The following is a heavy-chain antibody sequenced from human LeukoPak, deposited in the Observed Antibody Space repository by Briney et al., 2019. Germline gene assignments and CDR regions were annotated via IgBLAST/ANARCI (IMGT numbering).Heavy chain of an antibody. CDR3: AKDGGSGWYYFDY. D-gene: IGHD6-19*01. CDR1: GFTFDDYA. V-gene: IGHV3-9*01. CDR2: ISWNSGSI. J-gene: IGHJ4*02. Sequence: GGPLRLSCAASGFTFDDYAMHWVRQAPGKGLEWVSGISWNSGSIGYADSVKGRFTISRDNAKNSLYLQMNSLRAEDTALYYCAKDGGSGWYYFDYWGQGTLVTVSS.